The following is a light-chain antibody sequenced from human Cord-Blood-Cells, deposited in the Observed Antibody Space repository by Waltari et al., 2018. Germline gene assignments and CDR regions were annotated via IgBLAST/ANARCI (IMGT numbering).Light chain of an antibody. Sequence: EIVLTQSPATLSLSPGERDTLSCRASQSVSSYLAWYQQKPGQAPSLLIYDASNRATGIPARFSGSGSGTDFTLTISSLEPEDFAVYYWQQRSNWPPLTFGGGTKVEIK. CDR3: QQRSNWPPLT. CDR2: DAS. V-gene: IGKV3-11*01. J-gene: IGKJ4*01. CDR1: QSVSSY.